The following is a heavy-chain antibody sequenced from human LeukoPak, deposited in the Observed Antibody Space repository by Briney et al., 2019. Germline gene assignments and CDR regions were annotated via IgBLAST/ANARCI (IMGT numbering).Heavy chain of an antibody. Sequence: PGRSLRLSCAASGFTFSTYAMHWVRQAPGKGLEWVTIISYDGTNKYYADSVKGRFTISRDNSKNTLYLQMNSLRAEDTAVYYCARGASSWDYWGQGTLVTVSS. J-gene: IGHJ4*02. D-gene: IGHD6-13*01. CDR3: ARGASSWDY. V-gene: IGHV3-30-3*01. CDR2: ISYDGTNK. CDR1: GFTFSTYA.